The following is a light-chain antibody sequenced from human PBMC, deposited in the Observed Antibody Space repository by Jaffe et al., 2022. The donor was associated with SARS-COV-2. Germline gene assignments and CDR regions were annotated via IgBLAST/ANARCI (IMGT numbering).Light chain of an antibody. CDR1: SDTVSTNYY. J-gene: IGLJ3*02. V-gene: IGLV8-61*01. CDR3: VLYLGSGIWV. Sequence: QTVVTQEPSFSVSPGGTVTLTCGLNSDTVSTNYYPSWYQQTPGQPPRTLIYDTNTRSSGVPDRFSGSILGNKAALTITGAQADDESNYYCVLYLGSGIWVIGGGTKVTVL. CDR2: DTN.